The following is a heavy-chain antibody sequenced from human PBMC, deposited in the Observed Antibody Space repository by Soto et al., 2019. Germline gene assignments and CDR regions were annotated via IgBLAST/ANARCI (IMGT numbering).Heavy chain of an antibody. CDR3: ARDKPDYYYGMDV. Sequence: PXGSLRLSCAASGFTVSSNYMSWVRQAPGKGLEWVSVIYSGGSTYYADSVKGRFTISRDNSKNTLYLQMNSLRAEDTAVYYCARDKPDYYYGMDVWDQGTTVTVS. CDR2: IYSGGST. V-gene: IGHV3-53*01. J-gene: IGHJ6*02. CDR1: GFTVSSNY.